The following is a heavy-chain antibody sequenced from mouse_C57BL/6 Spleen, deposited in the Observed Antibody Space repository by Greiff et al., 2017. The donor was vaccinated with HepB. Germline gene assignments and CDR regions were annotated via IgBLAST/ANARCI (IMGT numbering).Heavy chain of an antibody. CDR2: IDPENGDT. V-gene: IGHV14-4*01. J-gene: IGHJ2*01. Sequence: VQLKQSGAELVRPGASVKLSCTASGFNIKDDYMHWVKQRPEQGLEWIGWIDPENGDTAYASKFQGKATITADTSSNTAYLQLSSLTSEDTAVYYCTHYYGSSHYFDYWGQGTTLTVSS. CDR1: GFNIKDDY. CDR3: THYYGSSHYFDY. D-gene: IGHD1-1*01.